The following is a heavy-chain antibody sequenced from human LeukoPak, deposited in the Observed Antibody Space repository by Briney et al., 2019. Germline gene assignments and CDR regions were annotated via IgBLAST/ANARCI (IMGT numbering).Heavy chain of an antibody. Sequence: PGGTLRLSCAASGFTFSSYTMTWVRQAPGKGLEWVSSITRSSSHIYYADSVKGRFTISRDNPKNSVYLQMNSLRAEDTAVYYCTREDDTVARGVDDAFDIWGHGTMVTVS. D-gene: IGHD3-10*01. CDR2: ITRSSSHI. CDR3: TREDDTVARGVDDAFDI. CDR1: GFTFSSYT. V-gene: IGHV3-21*01. J-gene: IGHJ3*02.